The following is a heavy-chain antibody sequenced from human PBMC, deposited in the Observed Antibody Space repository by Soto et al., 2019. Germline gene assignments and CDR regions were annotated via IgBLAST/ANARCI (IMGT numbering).Heavy chain of an antibody. D-gene: IGHD6-13*01. CDR2: IYYSGST. J-gene: IGHJ6*02. CDR3: ARAWKQPWGGMDV. V-gene: IGHV4-61*01. CDR1: GDSVSSNSYY. Sequence: SETLSLTCTVSGDSVSSNSYYWSWIRQPPGKGLEYIGYIYYSGSTNYNSSLKSRVTISLDTSKNQFSLRMSSVTAADTAVYYCARAWKQPWGGMDVWGPGTTVTVPS.